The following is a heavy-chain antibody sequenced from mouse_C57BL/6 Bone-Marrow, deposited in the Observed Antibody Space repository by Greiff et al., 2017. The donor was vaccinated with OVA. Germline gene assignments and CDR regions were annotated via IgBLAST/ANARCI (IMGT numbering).Heavy chain of an antibody. CDR1: GYTFTDYY. J-gene: IGHJ2*01. V-gene: IGHV1-26*01. D-gene: IGHD2-10*01. CDR3: ARPYRGLDY. CDR2: INPNNGGT. Sequence: LVKPGASVKISCKASGYTFTDYYMNWVKQSHGKSLEWIGDINPNNGGTSYNQKFKGKATLTVDKSSSTAYMELRSLTSEDSAVYYCARPYRGLDYWGQGTTLTVSS.